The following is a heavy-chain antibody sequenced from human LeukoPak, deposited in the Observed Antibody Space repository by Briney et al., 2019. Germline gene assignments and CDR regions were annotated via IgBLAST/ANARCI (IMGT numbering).Heavy chain of an antibody. Sequence: PGGSLRLSCAASGFTLSTYGMHWVRQAPGKGLEWVALISSDGSKKYYADSVKGRFTISRDNSKNTLYLQMNSLRAEDTAVFYCAKDPYGGNSPLYFDYWGQGTLVAVSS. CDR2: ISSDGSKK. D-gene: IGHD4-23*01. V-gene: IGHV3-30*18. CDR3: AKDPYGGNSPLYFDY. J-gene: IGHJ4*02. CDR1: GFTLSTYG.